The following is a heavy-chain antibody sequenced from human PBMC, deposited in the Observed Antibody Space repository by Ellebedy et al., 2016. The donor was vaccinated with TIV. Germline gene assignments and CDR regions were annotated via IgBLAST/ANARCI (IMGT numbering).Heavy chain of an antibody. CDR3: ARHLGSLGHFQF. Sequence: MPSETLSLTCTVSGGAISSYYWSWIRQSPGKGLEWIGYIYYSGANHYNPSLRSRVTISLDKSKNQSSLKLTSVTAADTAIYFCARHLGSLGHFQFWGQGAPVTVSS. J-gene: IGHJ1*01. CDR1: GGAISSYY. D-gene: IGHD3-16*01. CDR2: IYYSGAN. V-gene: IGHV4-59*08.